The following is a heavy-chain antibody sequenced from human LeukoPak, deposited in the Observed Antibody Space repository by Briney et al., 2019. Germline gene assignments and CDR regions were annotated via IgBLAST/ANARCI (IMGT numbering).Heavy chain of an antibody. J-gene: IGHJ4*02. CDR3: ARNLCYYDSSGMGY. CDR1: GFTFSSYG. D-gene: IGHD3-22*01. Sequence: PGGSLRLSCAASGFTFSSYGMHWVRQAPGKGLEWVAVIWYDGSNKYYADSVKGRFTISRDNSKNTLYLQMNSLRAEDTAVYYCARNLCYYDSSGMGYWGQGTLVTVSS. CDR2: IWYDGSNK. V-gene: IGHV3-33*01.